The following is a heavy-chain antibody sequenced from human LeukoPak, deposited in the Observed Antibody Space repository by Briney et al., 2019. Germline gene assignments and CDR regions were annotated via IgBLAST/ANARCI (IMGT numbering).Heavy chain of an antibody. V-gene: IGHV3-33*01. Sequence: PGGSLRLSCAGSGFTFGGYGMHWFRQTPGKGLEWVAVIAYVGSRPFYADSVKGRFTISRDNSENTMSVQMDDLRAEDTAVYYCTRDNNDHFDYWGQGTLVTVSS. CDR3: TRDNNDHFDY. D-gene: IGHD1/OR15-1a*01. CDR2: IAYVGSRP. J-gene: IGHJ4*02. CDR1: GFTFGGYG.